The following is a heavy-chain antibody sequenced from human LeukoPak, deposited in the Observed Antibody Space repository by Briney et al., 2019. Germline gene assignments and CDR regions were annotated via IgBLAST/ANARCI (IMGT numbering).Heavy chain of an antibody. CDR2: ISYDGSNK. CDR3: ARDGYSGYYFDY. D-gene: IGHD1-26*01. CDR1: GFTFSDYA. Sequence: GGSLRLSCAASGFTFSDYAMHWVRQAPGKGLEWVAVISYDGSNKYCADSVKGRFTISRDNSKNTLYLQMNSLRAEDTALYYCARDGYSGYYFDYWGQGTLVTVSS. V-gene: IGHV3-30-3*01. J-gene: IGHJ4*02.